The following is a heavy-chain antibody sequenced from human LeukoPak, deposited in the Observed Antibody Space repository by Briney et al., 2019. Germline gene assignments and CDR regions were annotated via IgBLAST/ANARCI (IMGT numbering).Heavy chain of an antibody. J-gene: IGHJ6*02. V-gene: IGHV3-74*01. CDR2: INSDWSST. D-gene: IGHD1-14*01. CDR1: GFTLSSYW. CDR3: ARDAHIWPEKTGYGMDV. Sequence: VGCLSLSCATSGFTLSSYWMHWVREAAAKGIVCVSRINSDWSSTSYADSVKGRFTISRDNAKNTLYLQMNSLRAEDTALYYCARDAHIWPEKTGYGMDVWGQGTTVTVSS.